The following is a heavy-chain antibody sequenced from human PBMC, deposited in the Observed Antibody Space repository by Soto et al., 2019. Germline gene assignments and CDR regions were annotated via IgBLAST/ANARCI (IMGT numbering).Heavy chain of an antibody. CDR3: ARDGPYYYDFDG. J-gene: IGHJ6*02. V-gene: IGHV4-30-4*01. CDR2: IDYSGST. CDR1: GDSISHSDYY. Sequence: SETLSLTWTVSGDSISHSDYYWNWIRQSPVKGLEWIASIDYSGSTYYNPSLKIRVVISADTSKNLFSLKLRSVTAADTALYFCARDGPYYYDFDGGGQGTTVTVAS.